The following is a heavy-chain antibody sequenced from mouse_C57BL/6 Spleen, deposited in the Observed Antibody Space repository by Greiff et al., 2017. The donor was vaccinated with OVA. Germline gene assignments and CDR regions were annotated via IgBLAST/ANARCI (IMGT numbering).Heavy chain of an antibody. CDR1: GFTFSDYG. V-gene: IGHV5-17*01. J-gene: IGHJ4*01. CDR2: ISRGSSTI. D-gene: IGHD5-5*01. Sequence: EVKLVESGGGLVKPGGSLKLSCAASGFTFSDYGMHWVRQAPEQGLEWVAYISRGSSTIYYADTVKGRFTFTRDNATNTLFLQMTSLRSEDTAMDYCAGDYHYYYAMDDWGQGTSVTVSS. CDR3: AGDYHYYYAMDD.